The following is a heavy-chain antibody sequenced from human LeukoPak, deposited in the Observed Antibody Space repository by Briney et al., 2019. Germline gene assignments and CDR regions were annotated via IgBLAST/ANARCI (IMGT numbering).Heavy chain of an antibody. CDR2: IYYGGST. CDR3: AGDIPITYDILTGSPRGAFDI. Sequence: PSETLSLTCTVSGGSISSYYWSWIRQPPGKGLEWIGYIYYGGSTNYNPSLTSRVTISVDTTKNQFSLKLSSVAAADTAVYYCAGDIPITYDILTGSPRGAFDIWGQGTMVTSLQ. D-gene: IGHD3-9*01. CDR1: GGSISSYY. V-gene: IGHV4-59*01. J-gene: IGHJ3*02.